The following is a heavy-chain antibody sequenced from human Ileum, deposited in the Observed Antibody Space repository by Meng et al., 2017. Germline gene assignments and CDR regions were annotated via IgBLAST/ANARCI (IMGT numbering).Heavy chain of an antibody. Sequence: GESLKISCAGSGFTFGSHRMSWVRQAPGKGLEWVANINEDGSENYYLDSVKGRFTVSRDNAKTSLYLQMNSLKADDTAVYYCAKSGSLAHWGQGTPVTVSS. V-gene: IGHV3-7*01. J-gene: IGHJ4*02. CDR1: GFTFGSHR. CDR3: AKSGSLAH. CDR2: INEDGSEN. D-gene: IGHD7-27*01.